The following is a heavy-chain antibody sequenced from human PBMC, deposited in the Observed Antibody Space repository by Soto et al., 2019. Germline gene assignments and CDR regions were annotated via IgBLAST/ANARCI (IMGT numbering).Heavy chain of an antibody. V-gene: IGHV3-23*01. Sequence: GGSLRLSCAASGFTFSSYAMGWVRQGPGKGLEWVAVVSIGGSTHYADSVRGRFTISRDNSKNTLSLQMNGLTAEDTAVYFCAKRRGAGGHFDYWGQGALVTVSS. CDR3: AKRRGAGGHFDY. CDR2: VSIGGST. D-gene: IGHD2-15*01. J-gene: IGHJ4*02. CDR1: GFTFSSYA.